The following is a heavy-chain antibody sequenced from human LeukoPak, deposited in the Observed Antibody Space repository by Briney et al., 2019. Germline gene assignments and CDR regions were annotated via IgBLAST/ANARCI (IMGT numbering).Heavy chain of an antibody. Sequence: SSQTLSLTCAISGDSVSSNSVAWNWIRQSPSRGLEWLGRTYYRSKWYNDYAVSVKSRITINPDTSKNQFSLQLNSVTPEDTAVYYCARDFGSDWSNWFDPWGQGTLVTVSS. CDR1: GDSVSSNSVA. J-gene: IGHJ5*02. CDR2: TYYRSKWYN. CDR3: ARDFGSDWSNWFDP. V-gene: IGHV6-1*01. D-gene: IGHD6-19*01.